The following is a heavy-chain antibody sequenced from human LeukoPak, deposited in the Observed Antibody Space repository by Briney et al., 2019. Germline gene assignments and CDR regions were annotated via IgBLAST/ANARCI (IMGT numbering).Heavy chain of an antibody. D-gene: IGHD2-2*01. CDR3: ARRYCSSISCLIDY. Sequence: SETLSLTCTVSGGSMSTNTCYWGWIRQPPGRGLEWIGTICYSGTTYYTYNPSLKSRVTISVDTSKNQFSLKLTSVSAADTAVYYCARRYCSSISCLIDYWGQGTLVTVSS. J-gene: IGHJ4*02. CDR2: ICYSGTT. V-gene: IGHV4-39*07. CDR1: GGSMSTNTCY.